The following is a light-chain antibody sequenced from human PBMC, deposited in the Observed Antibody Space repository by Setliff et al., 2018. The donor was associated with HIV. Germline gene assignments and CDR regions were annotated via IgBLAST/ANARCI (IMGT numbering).Light chain of an antibody. CDR2: EVR. CDR3: SSYAITNTLP. Sequence: QSALTQPASVSGSPGQSITISCTGTSRDVGGYNYVSWYQQHPVKAPKLIIYEVRNRPSGVSSRFSGSKSGNTASLTISGLQTEGEADYYCSSYAITNTLPFGTGTKVTVL. CDR1: SRDVGGYNY. V-gene: IGLV2-14*01. J-gene: IGLJ1*01.